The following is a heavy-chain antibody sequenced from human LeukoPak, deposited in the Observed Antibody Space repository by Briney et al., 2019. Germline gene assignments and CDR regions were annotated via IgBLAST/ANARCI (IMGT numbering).Heavy chain of an antibody. CDR1: GYTFTGYY. D-gene: IGHD5-18*01. Sequence: GASVKVSCKASGYTFTGYYMHWVRQAPGQGLEWMGWINPNSGGTNYAQKFQGRVTMTRDTSISTAYMELSRLRSDDTAVYYCARGRGYSYGSNWFDPWGQETLVTVSS. J-gene: IGHJ5*02. CDR3: ARGRGYSYGSNWFDP. CDR2: INPNSGGT. V-gene: IGHV1-2*02.